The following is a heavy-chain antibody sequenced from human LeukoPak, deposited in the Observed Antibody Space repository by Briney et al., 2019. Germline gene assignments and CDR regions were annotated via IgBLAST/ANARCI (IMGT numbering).Heavy chain of an antibody. CDR1: GYTFTSYG. CDR3: ARAGDRWYFDL. J-gene: IGHJ2*01. D-gene: IGHD7-27*01. CDR2: INPNSGGT. V-gene: IGHV1-2*02. Sequence: ASVKVSCKASGYTFTSYGYSWVRQAPGQGLEWMGWINPNSGGTNYAQKFQGRVTMTRDTSISTAYMELSRLRSDDTAVYYCARAGDRWYFDLWGRGTLVTVSS.